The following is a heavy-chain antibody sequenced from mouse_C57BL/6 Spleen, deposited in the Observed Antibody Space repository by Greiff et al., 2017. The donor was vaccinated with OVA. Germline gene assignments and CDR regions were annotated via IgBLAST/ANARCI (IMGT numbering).Heavy chain of an antibody. D-gene: IGHD1-1*01. CDR2: IDPSDSYT. J-gene: IGHJ1*03. CDR3: ARGITTVVYWYFDV. CDR1: GYTFTSYW. V-gene: IGHV1-59*01. Sequence: QVQLQQPGAELVRPGTSVKLSCKASGYTFTSYWMHWVKQRPGQGLEWIGVIDPSDSYTNYNQKFKGKATLTVDTSSSTAYMQLSSLTSEDSAVYYWARGITTVVYWYFDVWGTGTTVTVSS.